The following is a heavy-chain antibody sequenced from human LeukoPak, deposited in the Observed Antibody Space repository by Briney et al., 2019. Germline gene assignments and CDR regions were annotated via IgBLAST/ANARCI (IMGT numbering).Heavy chain of an antibody. CDR1: GFTFSSYA. J-gene: IGHJ5*02. D-gene: IGHD3-10*01. CDR2: ISGSGGST. Sequence: GGSLRLSCAASGFTFSSYAMSWVRQAPGKGLEWVSAISGSGGSTYYADSVKGRFTISRDNSKNTLYLQMNSLRAEDTAVYYCAKDRVLWFGELLSVGWFDPWGQGTLVTVPS. CDR3: AKDRVLWFGELLSVGWFDP. V-gene: IGHV3-23*01.